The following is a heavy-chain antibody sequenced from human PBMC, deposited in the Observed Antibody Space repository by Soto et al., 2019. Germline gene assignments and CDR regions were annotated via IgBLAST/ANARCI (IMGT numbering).Heavy chain of an antibody. V-gene: IGHV1-18*01. J-gene: IGHJ4*02. Sequence: QVHLVQSGAEVKKPGASVKVSCKGSGYTFTTYGITWVRQAPGKGLEWMGWISAHNGNTNYAQKLQGRVTVTRDTSQNKAYMELRNLSYDDKAVYYCARGGYGDYLGQGALVTVSS. D-gene: IGHD1-1*01. CDR3: ARGGYGDY. CDR1: GYTFTTYG. CDR2: ISAHNGNT.